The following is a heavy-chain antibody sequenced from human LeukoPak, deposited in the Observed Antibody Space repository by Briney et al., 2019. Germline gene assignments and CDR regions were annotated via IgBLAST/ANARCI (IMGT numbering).Heavy chain of an antibody. CDR1: GFTFSSDN. CDR2: ISYDGSNK. J-gene: IGHJ4*02. CDR3: ARLPELPGFGDY. V-gene: IGHV3-30*03. D-gene: IGHD3-10*01. Sequence: GGSLRLSCAASGFTFSSDNVNWARQAPGKGLEWVAVISYDGSNKYYADSVKGRFTISRDDAKNSLYLQMNSLRAEDTAVYYCARLPELPGFGDYWGPGTLVTVSS.